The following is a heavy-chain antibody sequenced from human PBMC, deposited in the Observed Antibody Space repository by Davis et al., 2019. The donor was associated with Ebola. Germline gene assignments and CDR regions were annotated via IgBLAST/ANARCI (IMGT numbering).Heavy chain of an antibody. J-gene: IGHJ6*04. CDR2: ISGYEDNT. D-gene: IGHD3-10*01. Sequence: AASVKVSCKASGYTFSSYGISWVRQAPGQGLEWMGWISGYEDNTNYAPRFRGRITLTKDRATSTVYMELRSLTPDDTAVYYCARDLATSSGAHFFYFGMDVWGGGTSVAVSS. V-gene: IGHV1-18*01. CDR3: ARDLATSSGAHFFYFGMDV. CDR1: GYTFSSYG.